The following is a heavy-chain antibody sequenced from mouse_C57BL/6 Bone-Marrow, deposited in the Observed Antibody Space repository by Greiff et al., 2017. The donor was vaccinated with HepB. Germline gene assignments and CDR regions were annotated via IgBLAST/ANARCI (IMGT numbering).Heavy chain of an antibody. D-gene: IGHD1-1*01. J-gene: IGHJ4*01. CDR3: ASPLITTVVAFYAMDY. CDR2: ISSGGSYT. Sequence: EVNLVESGGDLVKPGGSLKLSCAASGFTFSSYGMSWVRQTPDKRLEWVATISSGGSYTYYPDSVKGRFSISRDNAKNTLYLQMSSLKSEDTAMYYCASPLITTVVAFYAMDYWGQETSVTVSS. CDR1: GFTFSSYG. V-gene: IGHV5-6*01.